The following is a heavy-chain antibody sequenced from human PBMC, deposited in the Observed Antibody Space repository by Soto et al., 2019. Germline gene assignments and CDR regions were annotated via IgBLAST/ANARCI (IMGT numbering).Heavy chain of an antibody. CDR3: ARRASR. CDR2: IHPSGQPI. CDR1: GFTFSSSE. Sequence: GGSLRLSCAVSGFTFSSSEMYWVRQAPGKGLEWISYIHPSGQPIFYADSVKGRFTISRDNANNSLFLQMNSLRAEDTAVYYCARRASRWGQGTMVTVSS. D-gene: IGHD1-26*01. V-gene: IGHV3-48*03. J-gene: IGHJ3*01.